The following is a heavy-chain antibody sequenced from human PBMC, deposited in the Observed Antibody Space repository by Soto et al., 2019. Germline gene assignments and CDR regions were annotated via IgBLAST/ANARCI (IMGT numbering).Heavy chain of an antibody. V-gene: IGHV4-34*01. J-gene: IGHJ5*02. CDR1: GGSFSGYY. D-gene: IGHD4-4*01. Sequence: SETLSLTCAVYGGSFSGYYWSWIRQPPGKGLEWIGEINHSGSTNYNPSLKSRVTISVDTSKNQFSLKLSSVTAADTAVYYCARWDDYSNYENWFDPGGQGTLVTVST. CDR2: INHSGST. CDR3: ARWDDYSNYENWFDP.